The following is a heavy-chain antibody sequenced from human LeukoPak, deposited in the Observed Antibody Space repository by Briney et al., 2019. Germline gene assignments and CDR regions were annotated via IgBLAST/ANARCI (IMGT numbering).Heavy chain of an antibody. D-gene: IGHD2-15*01. J-gene: IGHJ4*02. Sequence: GGSLRLSCAASGFNFANHAMSWVRQTAGKGLEWVSAISGGGDITYYADSVKGRFTIPRDNSKDTLFLQMHSLRPGDTAVYYCVREDTPATANYWGQGTLVTISS. CDR2: ISGGGDIT. V-gene: IGHV3-23*01. CDR3: VREDTPATANY. CDR1: GFNFANHA.